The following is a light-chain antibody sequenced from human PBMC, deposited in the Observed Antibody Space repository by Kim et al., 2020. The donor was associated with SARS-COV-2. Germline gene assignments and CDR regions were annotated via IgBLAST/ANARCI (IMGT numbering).Light chain of an antibody. CDR3: QQSFTTPSLT. Sequence: SVGGRVTITCRASQSISTYLNWYQQKPGKAPNLLIYDASTLQGGVPSRFSGSGSETDFTLTISSLQPEDFATYYCQQSFTTPSLTFGGGTRVDIK. J-gene: IGKJ4*01. V-gene: IGKV1-39*01. CDR2: DAS. CDR1: QSISTY.